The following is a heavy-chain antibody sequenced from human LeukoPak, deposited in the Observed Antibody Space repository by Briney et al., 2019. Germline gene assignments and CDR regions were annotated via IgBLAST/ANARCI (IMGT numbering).Heavy chain of an antibody. CDR3: ARQDWNQNFDY. Sequence: SETLSLTCTVSGASLSSYYWTWIRQPPGKGLEWIGFVDDSGNTSYNPSLKSRLTISVDTSKNQFSLDLSSVTAADTAVYYCARQDWNQNFDYWGQGALVTVSS. D-gene: IGHD1-1*01. V-gene: IGHV4-59*08. CDR2: VDDSGNT. J-gene: IGHJ4*02. CDR1: GASLSSYY.